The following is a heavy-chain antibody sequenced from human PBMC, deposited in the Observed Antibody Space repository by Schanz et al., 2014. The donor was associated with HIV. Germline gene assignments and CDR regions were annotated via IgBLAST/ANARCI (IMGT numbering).Heavy chain of an antibody. D-gene: IGHD3-16*01. CDR1: GFTFSSYA. Sequence: QVQLVESGGGVVQPGRSLRLSCTASGFTFSSYAMHWVRQAPGKGLEWVAVISNDGGNKYYADSVKGRFTISRDNSKNTLYLQMNSLRPEDTAVYYCARMEQLIIGYYYGMDVWGQGTTVTVSS. CDR3: ARMEQLIIGYYYGMDV. J-gene: IGHJ6*02. V-gene: IGHV3-30-3*01. CDR2: ISNDGGNK.